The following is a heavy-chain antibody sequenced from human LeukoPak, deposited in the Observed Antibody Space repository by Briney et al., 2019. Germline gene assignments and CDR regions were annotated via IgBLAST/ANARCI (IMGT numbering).Heavy chain of an antibody. V-gene: IGHV1-2*02. Sequence: ASVKVSCKASGYTFTGYYMHWVRQAPGQGLEWMGWINPNSGGTNYAQKFQGRVTMTRDTSISTAYMELSTLRSDDTAVYYCARGPPDYYDILTGYYEHLIDYWGQGTLVTVSS. CDR2: INPNSGGT. D-gene: IGHD3-9*01. CDR3: ARGPPDYYDILTGYYEHLIDY. CDR1: GYTFTGYY. J-gene: IGHJ4*02.